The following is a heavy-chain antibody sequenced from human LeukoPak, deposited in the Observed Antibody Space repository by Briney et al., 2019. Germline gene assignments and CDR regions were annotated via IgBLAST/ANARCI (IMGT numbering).Heavy chain of an antibody. CDR3: ARGDGRNWGYRDHAFDI. V-gene: IGHV1-18*04. J-gene: IGHJ3*02. CDR2: ISAYNGNT. D-gene: IGHD7-27*01. Sequence: GASVKVSCKASGYTFTSYGISWVRQAPGQGLEWMGWISAYNGNTNYAQKLQGRVTMTTDTSTSPAYMELRSLRSDDTAVYYCARGDGRNWGYRDHAFDIWGQGTMVTVSS. CDR1: GYTFTSYG.